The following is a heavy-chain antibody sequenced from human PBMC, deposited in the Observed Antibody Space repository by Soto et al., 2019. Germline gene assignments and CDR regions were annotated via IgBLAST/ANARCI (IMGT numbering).Heavy chain of an antibody. CDR1: GFSFSDYD. CDR2: LGAARDP. V-gene: IGHV3-13*05. D-gene: IGHD1-26*01. J-gene: IGHJ6*02. Sequence: GGSLRLSCAASGFSFSDYDMHWVRQRKGKGLEWVSALGAARDPYYVGSVKGRFSVSRDNAQNSLFLQMNNLRVDDTAVYFCARAYLGRLPRRADYYYAMDVWGRGTTVTVSS. CDR3: ARAYLGRLPRRADYYYAMDV.